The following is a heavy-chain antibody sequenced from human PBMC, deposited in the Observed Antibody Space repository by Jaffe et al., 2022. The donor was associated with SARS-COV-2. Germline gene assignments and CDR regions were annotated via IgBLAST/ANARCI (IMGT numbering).Heavy chain of an antibody. J-gene: IGHJ6*02. V-gene: IGHV3-15*01. Sequence: EVQLVESGGGLVEPGGSLRLSCAASGFSFINAWMIWVRQAPGKGLEWVGRIYGKTDGGTTDYATPVEGRFTISRDGSKNTVYLQMNGLKTDDTGIYYCTTAHHFGVVVYGMEVWGQGTTVTVSS. CDR2: IYGKTDGGTT. CDR1: GFSFINAW. CDR3: TTAHHFGVVVYGMEV. D-gene: IGHD3-3*01.